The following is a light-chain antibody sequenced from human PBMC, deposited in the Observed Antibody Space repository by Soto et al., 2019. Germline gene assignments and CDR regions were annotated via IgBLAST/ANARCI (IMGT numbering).Light chain of an antibody. CDR3: QQSYSTPPYT. Sequence: DIQMTQSPSSLSASVGDRVTITCRASQSISSYLNWYQQKPGKPPTLLIYAASSLQSGVQSRFSGSGSGTDFTLTISSLQPEDFVTYYCQQSYSTPPYTFGQGTKLEIK. CDR1: QSISSY. J-gene: IGKJ2*01. CDR2: AAS. V-gene: IGKV1-39*01.